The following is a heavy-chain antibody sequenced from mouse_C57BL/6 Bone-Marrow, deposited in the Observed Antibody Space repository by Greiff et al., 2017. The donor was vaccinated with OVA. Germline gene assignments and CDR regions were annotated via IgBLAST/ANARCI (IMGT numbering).Heavy chain of an antibody. CDR3: TSYGNLDY. J-gene: IGHJ2*01. CDR2: IDPENGDT. D-gene: IGHD2-1*01. V-gene: IGHV14-4*01. Sequence: EVQLQQSGAELVRPGASVKLSCTASGFNIKDDYMHWVKQRPEQGLEWIGWIDPENGDTEYASKFQGKATITADTSSNTAYLQISSLTSEDTAVYYCTSYGNLDYWGQGTTLTVSS. CDR1: GFNIKDDY.